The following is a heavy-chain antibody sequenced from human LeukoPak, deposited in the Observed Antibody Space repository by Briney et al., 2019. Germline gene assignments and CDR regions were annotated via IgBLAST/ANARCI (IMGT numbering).Heavy chain of an antibody. CDR2: ISSTSTAI. CDR1: GFKFGSFS. D-gene: IGHD3-10*01. V-gene: IGHV3-48*04. CDR3: ATGERMVRGDGVDY. Sequence: GGSLRLSCAASGFKFGSFSMGWVRQAPGKGLEWLSYISSTSTAIYYADSLKGRFTISRDNAKNSLYLQMNSLRAEDTAVYFCATGERMVRGDGVDYWGQGTLVTVSS. J-gene: IGHJ4*02.